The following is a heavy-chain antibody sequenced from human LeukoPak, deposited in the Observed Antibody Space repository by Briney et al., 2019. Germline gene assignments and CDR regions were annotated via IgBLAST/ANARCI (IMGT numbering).Heavy chain of an antibody. CDR1: GFDFSSYS. CDR3: STAGYCSGGDCYSFDY. CDR2: IKSKTDGGTT. J-gene: IGHJ4*02. V-gene: IGHV3-15*01. D-gene: IGHD2-15*01. Sequence: GGSLRLSCATSGFDFSSYSMNWVRQAPGKGLEWVGRIKSKTDGGTTEYAAPVKGRFTIPRDDSKTTVYLQMNSLKTEDTAVYYCSTAGYCSGGDCYSFDYWGQGIRVTLSS.